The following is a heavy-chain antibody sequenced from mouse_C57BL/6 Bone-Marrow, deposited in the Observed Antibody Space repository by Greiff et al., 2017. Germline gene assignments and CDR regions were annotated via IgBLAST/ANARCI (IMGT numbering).Heavy chain of an antibody. V-gene: IGHV1-53*01. D-gene: IGHD2-4*01. CDR3: ARGDYDAEAMDY. Sequence: QVQLQQPGTELVKPGASVKLSCKASGYTFTSYWMHWVKQRPGQGLEWIGNINPSNGGTNYNEKFKSKAPLTVDKSSSTAYMQLSSLTSEDSAVYYCARGDYDAEAMDYWGQGTSVTVSS. CDR1: GYTFTSYW. CDR2: INPSNGGT. J-gene: IGHJ4*01.